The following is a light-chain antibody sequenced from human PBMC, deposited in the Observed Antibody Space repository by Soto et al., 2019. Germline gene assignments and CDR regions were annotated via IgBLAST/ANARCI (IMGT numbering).Light chain of an antibody. CDR1: QSVSSK. V-gene: IGKV3-15*01. Sequence: EIVMTQSPATLSVSPGERATLSCRASQSVSSKLAWYQQKPGQAPRVLIYGASTRATGIPDRFSGSGSGTEFARTISSLQSEDFAVYYCQHYNDWPPTWTFGQGTRVEIK. CDR2: GAS. CDR3: QHYNDWPPTWT. J-gene: IGKJ1*01.